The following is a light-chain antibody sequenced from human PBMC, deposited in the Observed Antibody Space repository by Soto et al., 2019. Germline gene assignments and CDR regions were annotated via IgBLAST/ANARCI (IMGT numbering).Light chain of an antibody. CDR2: SNS. CDR3: QSYDSSLSGVL. Sequence: QSVLTQPPSVSRAPGQRVTISCTGSSSNIGAGYDVHWYQQLPGKAPKLLIYSNSNRPSGVPDRFSGSKSGTSASLAITGLQAEDEADYYCQSYDSSLSGVLFGGGTQLTVL. J-gene: IGLJ2*01. CDR1: SSNIGAGYD. V-gene: IGLV1-40*01.